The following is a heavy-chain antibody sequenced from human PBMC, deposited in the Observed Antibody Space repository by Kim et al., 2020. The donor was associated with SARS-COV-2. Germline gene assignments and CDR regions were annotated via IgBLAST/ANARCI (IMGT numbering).Heavy chain of an antibody. J-gene: IGHJ3*01. Sequence: SETLSLTCSFSRASMNSAGYYWSWIRQLPGKGLEWIGDIYYSGRKFYSATTSYNPSLKSRVNISPDTSESQFSLKLFSVTAADTGVYYCVRDPYYSVSGSYSRAFHLWGQGTMVTVS. CDR3: VRDPYYSVSGSYSRAFHL. CDR2: IYYSGRKFYSATT. D-gene: IGHD3-10*01. V-gene: IGHV4-31*10. CDR1: RASMNSAGYY.